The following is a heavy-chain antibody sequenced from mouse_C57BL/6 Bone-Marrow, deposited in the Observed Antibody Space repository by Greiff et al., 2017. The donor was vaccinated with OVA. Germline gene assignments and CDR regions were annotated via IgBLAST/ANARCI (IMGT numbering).Heavy chain of an antibody. CDR2: INPNNGGT. V-gene: IGHV1-22*01. D-gene: IGHD1-1*01. J-gene: IGHJ2*01. CDR3: AIYGAYGRGYFDY. Sequence: EVQLQESGPDLVKPGASVKMSCKASGYTFTDYNMHWVQQSHGKSLEWIGYINPNNGGTSYHQKFKGQATLTVNKSSNKVYMEIRSLTSEDSAVYYCAIYGAYGRGYFDYWGQGTTLTVSS. CDR1: GYTFTDYN.